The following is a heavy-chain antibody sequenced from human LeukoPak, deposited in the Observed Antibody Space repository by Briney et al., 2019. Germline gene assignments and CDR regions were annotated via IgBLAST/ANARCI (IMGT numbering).Heavy chain of an antibody. CDR3: ARGGVSPDFYYYGSGSYIFDY. V-gene: IGHV3-7*01. J-gene: IGHJ4*02. CDR1: GFTFSSYG. CDR2: IKQDGSEK. D-gene: IGHD3-10*01. Sequence: PGGSLRLSCAASGFTFSSYGMSWVRQAPGKGLEWVANIKQDGSEKYYVDSVKGRFTISRDNAKNSLYLQMNSLRAEDTAVYYCARGGVSPDFYYYGSGSYIFDYWGQGTLVTVSS.